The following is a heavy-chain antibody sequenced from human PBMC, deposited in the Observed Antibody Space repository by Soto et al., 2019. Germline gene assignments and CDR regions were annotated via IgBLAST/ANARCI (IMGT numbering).Heavy chain of an antibody. J-gene: IGHJ6*02. Sequence: EVQLVESGGGLVQPGGSLRLSCAASGFTFSNAWMNWVRQAPGKGLEWVGRIKSKTDGGTTDYAAPVKGRFTISRDDSKNTPYLQMNSLKTEDTAVYYCTSAGGRASHYNPYYYYGMYVCGQGTTVTVSS. CDR3: TSAGGRASHYNPYYYYGMYV. CDR1: GFTFSNAW. V-gene: IGHV3-15*07. CDR2: IKSKTDGGTT. D-gene: IGHD3-16*01.